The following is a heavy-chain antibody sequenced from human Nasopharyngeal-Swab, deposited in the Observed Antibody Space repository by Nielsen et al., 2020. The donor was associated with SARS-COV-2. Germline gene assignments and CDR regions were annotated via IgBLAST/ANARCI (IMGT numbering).Heavy chain of an antibody. J-gene: IGHJ5*02. CDR2: ISYTGNT. D-gene: IGHD3-10*01. CDR1: GASLTSGNYY. Sequence: SETLSLTCSVSGASLTSGNYYWSWIRQHPGKGLEWIGYISYTGNTFYNPSLQSRVSISVDKPKYQFSLKLTSLTAADTAVYYCAALGSSLNWFDPWGQGSLVNVSS. CDR3: AALGSSLNWFDP. V-gene: IGHV4-31*03.